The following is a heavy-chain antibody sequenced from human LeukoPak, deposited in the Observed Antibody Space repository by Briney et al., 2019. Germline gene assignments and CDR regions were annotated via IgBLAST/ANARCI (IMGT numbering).Heavy chain of an antibody. CDR2: INQDESEK. CDR3: ARDATRGGDFDY. V-gene: IGHV3-7*01. Sequence: PGGSLGLSCAASGFTFSSYWMTWVRQAPGKGLEWVANINQDESEKYYVDSVKGRFTISRDNAKSSLYLQMSSLRAEDTAVYYCARDATRGGDFDYWGQGTLVTVSS. D-gene: IGHD2-21*01. CDR1: GFTFSSYW. J-gene: IGHJ4*02.